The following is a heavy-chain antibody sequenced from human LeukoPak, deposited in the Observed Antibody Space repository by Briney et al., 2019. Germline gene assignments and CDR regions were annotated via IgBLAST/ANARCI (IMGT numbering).Heavy chain of an antibody. D-gene: IGHD6-13*01. CDR3: ATYSSSWYYDY. J-gene: IGHJ4*02. CDR1: GFTFSSYS. Sequence: GGSLRLSCAASGFTFSSYSINWVRQAPGKGLEWVSVIYSGGSTYYADSVKGRFTISRDNSKNTLYLQMNSLRAEDTAVYYCATYSSSWYYDYWGQGTLVTVSS. CDR2: IYSGGST. V-gene: IGHV3-66*01.